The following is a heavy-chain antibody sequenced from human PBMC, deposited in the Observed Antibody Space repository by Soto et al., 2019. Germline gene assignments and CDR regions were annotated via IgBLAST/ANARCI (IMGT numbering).Heavy chain of an antibody. CDR3: ARDEGSSPKDYYYYYMDV. J-gene: IGHJ6*03. CDR1: GFTFSSYW. D-gene: IGHD6-6*01. V-gene: IGHV3-7*01. Sequence: GGSLRLSCAASGFTFSSYWMSWVRQAPGKGLEWVANIKQDGSEKYYVDSVKGRFTISKDNAKNSLYLQMNSLRAEDTAVYYCARDEGSSPKDYYYYYMDVWGKGTTVTVSS. CDR2: IKQDGSEK.